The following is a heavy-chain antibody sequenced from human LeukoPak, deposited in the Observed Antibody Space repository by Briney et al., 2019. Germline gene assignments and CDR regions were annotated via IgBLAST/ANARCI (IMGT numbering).Heavy chain of an antibody. J-gene: IGHJ3*02. Sequence: GRSLRLSCAASGFTFDDYAMHWVRQAPGKGLEWVSGISWNSGSIGYADSVKGRFTISRDNAKNSLYLQMNSLRAEDTALYYCAKDMSFCSSTSCYKFGAFDIWGQGIMVTVSS. CDR1: GFTFDDYA. CDR3: AKDMSFCSSTSCYKFGAFDI. V-gene: IGHV3-9*01. CDR2: ISWNSGSI. D-gene: IGHD2-2*02.